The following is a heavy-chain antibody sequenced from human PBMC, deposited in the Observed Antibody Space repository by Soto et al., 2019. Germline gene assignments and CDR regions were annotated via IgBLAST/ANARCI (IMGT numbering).Heavy chain of an antibody. CDR1: GFTFSSYA. V-gene: IGHV3-30-3*01. D-gene: IGHD1-26*01. CDR2: ISYDGSNK. CDR3: ARVPNSGSYWGYFDY. J-gene: IGHJ4*02. Sequence: PGGSLRLSCAASGFTFSSYAMHWVRQSPGKGLEWVAVISYDGSNKYYADSVKGRFTISRDNSKNTLYLQMNSLRAEDTAVYYCARVPNSGSYWGYFDYWGQGTLVTVSS.